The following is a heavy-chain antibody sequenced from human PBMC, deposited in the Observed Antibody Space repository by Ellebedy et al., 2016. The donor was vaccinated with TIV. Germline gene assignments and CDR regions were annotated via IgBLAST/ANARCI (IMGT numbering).Heavy chain of an antibody. CDR3: ARDLGSGYERFDY. CDR2: INAYNGDT. J-gene: IGHJ4*02. Sequence: AASVKISCKASGYSFPSYGIICVRQAPGQGLEWMGWINAYNGDTNYEEKFQGRVSITTDTSTSTAFMELRNLRSDDTVVYYCARDLGSGYERFDYWGQGTLVTVSS. D-gene: IGHD5-12*01. CDR1: GYSFPSYG. V-gene: IGHV1-18*01.